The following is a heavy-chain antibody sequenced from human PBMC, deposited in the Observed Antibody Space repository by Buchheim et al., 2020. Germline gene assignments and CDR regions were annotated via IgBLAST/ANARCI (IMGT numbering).Heavy chain of an antibody. Sequence: QVQLQESGPGLVKPSETLSLTCTVSGVPINSSYWSWIRQHPGKGVEWIGSISPTGSTNYNPSLKSRVTISLDTSKNQFSLRLSAVTAADTAVYYCARATMVEGGTTLFDYWGQGAL. CDR1: GVPINSSY. CDR3: ARATMVEGGTTLFDY. V-gene: IGHV4-59*01. D-gene: IGHD4/OR15-4a*01. J-gene: IGHJ4*02. CDR2: ISPTGST.